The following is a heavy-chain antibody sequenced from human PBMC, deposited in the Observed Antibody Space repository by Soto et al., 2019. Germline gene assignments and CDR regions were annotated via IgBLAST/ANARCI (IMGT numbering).Heavy chain of an antibody. Sequence: QVQLVQSGSEVKKPGASVNVSCKAFGYTFTSYGFSWVRQVPGQGLEWLGWISAFNGDTQYAQTRQDRLTVTTDTSTTTVHMELRSLTPADTAVYYCTREAGWQRMVPYDWGQGTLVSVS. J-gene: IGHJ4*02. CDR2: ISAFNGDT. V-gene: IGHV1-18*04. CDR1: GYTFTSYG. D-gene: IGHD6-25*01. CDR3: TREAGWQRMVPYD.